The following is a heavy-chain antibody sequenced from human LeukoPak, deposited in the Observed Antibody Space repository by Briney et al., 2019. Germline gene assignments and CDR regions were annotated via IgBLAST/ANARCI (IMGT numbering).Heavy chain of an antibody. CDR3: AKINYGSGSFSPLDY. J-gene: IGHJ4*02. CDR1: GFTFSSYA. D-gene: IGHD3-10*01. Sequence: PGRSLRLSCAASGFTFSSYAMHWVRQAPGKGLEWVAVISYDGSNKYYADSVKGRFTISRDNSKNTLYLQMNSLRAEDTAVYYCAKINYGSGSFSPLDYWGQGTLVTVSS. CDR2: ISYDGSNK. V-gene: IGHV3-30*04.